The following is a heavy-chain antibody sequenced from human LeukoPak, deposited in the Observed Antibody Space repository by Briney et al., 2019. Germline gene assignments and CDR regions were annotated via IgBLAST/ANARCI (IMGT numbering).Heavy chain of an antibody. V-gene: IGHV4-39*07. Sequence: SETLSLTCTVSGGSISSSSYYWGWIRQPPGKGLEWIGSIYYSGSTYYNPSLKSRVTISVDTSKNQFSLKLSSVTAADTAVYYCARGMIAEVYYYYYMDVWGKGTTVTISS. J-gene: IGHJ6*03. D-gene: IGHD3-22*01. CDR1: GGSISSSSYY. CDR2: IYYSGST. CDR3: ARGMIAEVYYYYYMDV.